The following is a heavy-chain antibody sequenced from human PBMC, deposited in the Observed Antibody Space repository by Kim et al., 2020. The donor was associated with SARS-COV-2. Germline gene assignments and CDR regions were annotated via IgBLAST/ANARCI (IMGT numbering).Heavy chain of an antibody. CDR3: AKGALILEWLLSTLDY. Sequence: GGSLRLSCAASGFTFSSYGMHWVRQAPGKGLEWVAVISYDGSNKYYADSVKGRFTISRDNSKNTLYLQMNSLRAEDTAVYYCAKGALILEWLLSTLDYWGQGTLVTVSS. V-gene: IGHV3-30*18. CDR2: ISYDGSNK. CDR1: GFTFSSYG. D-gene: IGHD3-3*01. J-gene: IGHJ4*02.